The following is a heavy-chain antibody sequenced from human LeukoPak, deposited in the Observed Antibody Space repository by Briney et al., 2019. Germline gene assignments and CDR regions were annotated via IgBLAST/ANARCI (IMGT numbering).Heavy chain of an antibody. V-gene: IGHV2-5*02. Sequence: SGPTLVNPTQTLTLTCTFSGFSLSTSGVGVGWIRQPPGKALEWLALIYWDDDKRYSPSLKSRLTITKDTSKNQVVLTMTNMDPVDTATYYCAHIRYYYGSGSPLDYYYYMDVWGKGTTVTASS. CDR3: AHIRYYYGSGSPLDYYYYMDV. D-gene: IGHD3-10*01. J-gene: IGHJ6*03. CDR1: GFSLSTSGVG. CDR2: IYWDDDK.